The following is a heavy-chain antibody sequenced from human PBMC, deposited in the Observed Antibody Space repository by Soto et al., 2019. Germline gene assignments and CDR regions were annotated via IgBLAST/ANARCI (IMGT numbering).Heavy chain of an antibody. CDR2: INAGNGNT. CDR1: GYTFTSYA. Sequence: ASVKVSCKASGYTFTSYAMHWVRQAPGQRLEWMGWINAGNGNTKYSQKSQGRVTITRDTSASTAYMELSSLRSEDTAVYYCARVFHRDFWSGYPGPYYGMDVWGQGTTVTVSS. D-gene: IGHD3-3*01. V-gene: IGHV1-3*01. CDR3: ARVFHRDFWSGYPGPYYGMDV. J-gene: IGHJ6*02.